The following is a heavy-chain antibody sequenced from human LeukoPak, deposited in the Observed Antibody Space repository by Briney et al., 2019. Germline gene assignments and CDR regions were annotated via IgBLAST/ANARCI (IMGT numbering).Heavy chain of an antibody. CDR3: AKPRAMTTGVGRYFDL. V-gene: IGHV3-23*01. D-gene: IGHD1-1*01. J-gene: IGHJ2*01. CDR1: GITLSNYG. CDR2: ISGSGGRT. Sequence: GGSLRLSCAVSGITLSNYGMSWVRQSPGKGLEWVAGISGSGGRTTYADSVKGRFTISRDNPKNTLYLQMSSLRVEDTAIYYCAKPRAMTTGVGRYFDLWGRGTLVSVSS.